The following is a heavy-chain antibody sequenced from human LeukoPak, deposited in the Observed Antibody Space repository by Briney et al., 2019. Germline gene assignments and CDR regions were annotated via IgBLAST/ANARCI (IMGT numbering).Heavy chain of an antibody. CDR2: FDPEDGET. CDR3: ATAVVPAARKDY. CDR1: GYTLTELS. V-gene: IGHV1-24*01. J-gene: IGHJ4*02. D-gene: IGHD2-2*01. Sequence: ASVKVSCKFSGYTLTELSMHWVRQAPGKGLEWMGGFDPEDGETIYAQKFQGRVTMTEDTSTDTAYMELSSLRSEDTAVYYCATAVVPAARKDYWGQGTLVTVSS.